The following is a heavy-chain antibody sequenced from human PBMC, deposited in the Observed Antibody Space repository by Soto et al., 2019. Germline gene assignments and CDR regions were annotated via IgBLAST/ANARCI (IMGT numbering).Heavy chain of an antibody. CDR2: IIPIFGTA. D-gene: IGHD3-22*01. CDR3: ARDGSGSRSRASPMDV. J-gene: IGHJ6*02. CDR1: GDTFSSYA. V-gene: IGHV1-69*01. Sequence: QVQLVQSGAEVKKPGSSVKVSCKASGDTFSSYALSWVRQAPGQGREWMGGIIPIFGTANYAQKFQGRVTITADESTSTAYMELSSLRSEYTAVYYCARDGSGSRSRASPMDVWGQGTTVTVSS.